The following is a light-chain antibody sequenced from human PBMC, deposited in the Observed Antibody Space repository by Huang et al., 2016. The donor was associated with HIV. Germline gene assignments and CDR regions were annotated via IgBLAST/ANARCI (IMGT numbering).Light chain of an antibody. CDR3: QQYNNWPSGT. Sequence: EIVMTQSPATLSVSPGERATLSCRASQSVSINLAWYQQKPGQAPRRLIQGASTRATGIPGRFSGSGSGTEFTLTISSLQSEDFAVYYCQQYNNWPSGTFGQGTKVEIK. J-gene: IGKJ1*01. V-gene: IGKV3-15*01. CDR1: QSVSIN. CDR2: GAS.